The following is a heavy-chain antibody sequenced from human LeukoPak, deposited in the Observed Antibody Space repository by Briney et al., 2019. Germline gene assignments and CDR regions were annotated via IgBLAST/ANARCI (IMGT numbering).Heavy chain of an antibody. CDR3: AKARYSYGFSGY. D-gene: IGHD5-18*01. CDR2: IYYSGST. V-gene: IGHV4-59*01. Sequence: SETLSLTCTVSGGSISSYYWSWIRQPPGKGLEWIGYIYYSGSTNYNPSLKSRVTISVDTSKNQFSLKLSSVTAADTAVYYCAKARYSYGFSGYWGQGTLVTVSS. J-gene: IGHJ4*02. CDR1: GGSISSYY.